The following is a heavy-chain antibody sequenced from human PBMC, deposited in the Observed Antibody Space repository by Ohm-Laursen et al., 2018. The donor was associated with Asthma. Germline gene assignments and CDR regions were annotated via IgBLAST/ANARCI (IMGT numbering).Heavy chain of an antibody. J-gene: IGHJ4*02. V-gene: IGHV3-21*01. D-gene: IGHD1-26*01. CDR3: ARVGGSYYNGPIDY. CDR1: GYTFSRYS. CDR2: ISTASSFI. Sequence: GSLRLSCSASGYTFSRYSIHWVRQIPGKGLEWVASISTASSFIYYADSVRGRFTTSRDNAKNSLYLQMNSLRAEDTAVYYCARVGGSYYNGPIDYWGQGTLVTVSS.